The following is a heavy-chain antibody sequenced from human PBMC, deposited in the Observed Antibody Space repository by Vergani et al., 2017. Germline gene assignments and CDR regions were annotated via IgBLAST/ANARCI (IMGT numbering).Heavy chain of an antibody. CDR3: ARLAGYGYYAVYYYYGMDV. Sequence: QVQLQQWGAGLLKPSETLSLTCAVYGGSFSGYYWSWIRQPPGKGLERIGEINHSGSTNYNPSLKSRVTISVDTSKNHFSLKLSSVTAADTAVYYCARLAGYGYYAVYYYYGMDVWGQGTTVIVSS. V-gene: IGHV4-34*01. J-gene: IGHJ6*02. CDR2: INHSGST. CDR1: GGSFSGYY. D-gene: IGHD4-17*01.